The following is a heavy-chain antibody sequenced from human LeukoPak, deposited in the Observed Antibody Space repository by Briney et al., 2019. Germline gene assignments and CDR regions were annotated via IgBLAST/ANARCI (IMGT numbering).Heavy chain of an antibody. CDR1: GGSISSSTDY. J-gene: IGHJ6*02. CDR3: ARGGLDYGDYYYYGMDV. CDR2: IYYSGST. D-gene: IGHD4-17*01. Sequence: SETLSLTCTVSGGSISSSTDYWGWIRQPPGKGLEWIGSIYYSGSTYYNPSLKSRVTISVDTSKNQFSLKLSSVTAADTAMYYCARGGLDYGDYYYYGMDVWGQGTTVTVSS. V-gene: IGHV4-39*01.